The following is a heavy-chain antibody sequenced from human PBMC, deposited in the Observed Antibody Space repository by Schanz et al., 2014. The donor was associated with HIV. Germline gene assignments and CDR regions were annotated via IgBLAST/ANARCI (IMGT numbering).Heavy chain of an antibody. V-gene: IGHV3-15*01. CDR3: TTVKGYSSSWTTYYYYGMDV. CDR2: IKSKTDGGTT. Sequence: EVQLVESGGGLVRPGGSLTLSCVASGFKFSDSWMHWVRQVPGKGLEWVGRIKSKTDGGTTDYAAPVKGRFTISRDDSKNTLYLQMNSLKTEDTAVYYCTTVKGYSSSWTTYYYYGMDVWGQGTTVTVSS. CDR1: GFKFSDSW. J-gene: IGHJ6*02. D-gene: IGHD6-13*01.